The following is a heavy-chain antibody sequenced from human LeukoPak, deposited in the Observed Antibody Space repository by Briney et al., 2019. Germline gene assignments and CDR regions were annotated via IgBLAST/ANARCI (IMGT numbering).Heavy chain of an antibody. Sequence: GASVKVSCKTSGYSFTDYYMHWVRQAPGHGLEWMGWINPNSVGTSSAQKFQGRVTMTRDTSITTVYMEVSWLTSDDTAIYYCARADRLHGGPYLIGPRGQGTLVTVSS. CDR2: INPNSVGT. CDR3: ARADRLHGGPYLIGP. D-gene: IGHD2-21*01. CDR1: GYSFTDYY. J-gene: IGHJ4*02. V-gene: IGHV1-2*02.